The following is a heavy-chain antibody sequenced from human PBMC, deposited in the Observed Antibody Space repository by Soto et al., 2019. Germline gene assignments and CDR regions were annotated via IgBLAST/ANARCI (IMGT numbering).Heavy chain of an antibody. CDR2: ISYDGSNK. V-gene: IGHV3-30-3*01. D-gene: IGHD2-15*01. CDR1: GFTFSSYA. J-gene: IGHJ4*02. Sequence: GGSLRLSCAASGFTFSSYAMHWVRQAPGKGLEWVAVISYDGSNKYYADSVKGRFTISRDNSKNTLYLQMNSLRAEDTAVYYCARDLYYCSGGSCYPYYFDYWGQGTLVTVSS. CDR3: ARDLYYCSGGSCYPYYFDY.